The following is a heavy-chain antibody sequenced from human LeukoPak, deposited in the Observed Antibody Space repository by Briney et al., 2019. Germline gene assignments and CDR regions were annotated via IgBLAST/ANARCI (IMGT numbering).Heavy chain of an antibody. CDR2: IKSKTDGGTT. CDR3: TTDNWLVQETYYFDY. CDR1: GFTFSNAW. V-gene: IGHV3-15*01. Sequence: PGGSLRLSCAASGFTFSNAWMSWVRQAPGKGLEWVGRIKSKTDGGTTDYAAPVKGRFTISRDDSKNTLYLQMNSLKTEDTAVYYCTTDNWLVQETYYFDYWGQGTLVTVSS. J-gene: IGHJ4*02. D-gene: IGHD6-19*01.